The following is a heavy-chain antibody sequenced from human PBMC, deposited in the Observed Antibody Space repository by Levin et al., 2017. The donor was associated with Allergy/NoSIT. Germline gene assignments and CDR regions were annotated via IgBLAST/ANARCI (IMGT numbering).Heavy chain of an antibody. J-gene: IGHJ3*02. V-gene: IGHV1-69*02. CDR2: IIPVYGIA. CDR3: ARGPQHCTSATCYDAFDS. CDR1: GGTFSTTS. D-gene: IGHD2-2*01. Sequence: GGSLRLSCKASGGTFSTTSVNWLRQAPGQGLEWMGRIIPVYGIANHAQKFQGRVTITADTSTSTGDMELSSLRSEDTAVYYCARGPQHCTSATCYDAFDSWGQGTMVTVSS.